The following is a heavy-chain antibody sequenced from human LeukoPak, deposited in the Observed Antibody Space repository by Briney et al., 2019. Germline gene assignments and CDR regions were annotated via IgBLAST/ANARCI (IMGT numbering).Heavy chain of an antibody. Sequence: GGSLRLSCAASGFTFSSYAMSWVRRAPGKGLEWVSAISGSGGSTYYADSVQGRFTISRDNSKNTLYLQMNSLRAEDTAVYYCAKDHGGERWLQFVPVTFDYWGQGTLVTVSS. V-gene: IGHV3-23*01. CDR1: GFTFSSYA. D-gene: IGHD5-24*01. CDR2: ISGSGGST. J-gene: IGHJ4*02. CDR3: AKDHGGERWLQFVPVTFDY.